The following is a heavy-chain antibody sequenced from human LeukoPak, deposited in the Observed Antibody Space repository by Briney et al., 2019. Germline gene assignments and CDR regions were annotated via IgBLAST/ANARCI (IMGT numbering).Heavy chain of an antibody. Sequence: PSETLSLTCAVYGGSFSGYYWSWIRQPPGKGLEWIGEINHSGSTNYNPSLKSRVTISVDTSKNQFSLKLSSVTAADTAVYYCARGWGRSGYRTRHNWFDPWGQGTLVTVSS. CDR1: GGSFSGYY. V-gene: IGHV4-34*01. CDR3: ARGWGRSGYRTRHNWFDP. CDR2: INHSGST. J-gene: IGHJ5*02. D-gene: IGHD5-12*01.